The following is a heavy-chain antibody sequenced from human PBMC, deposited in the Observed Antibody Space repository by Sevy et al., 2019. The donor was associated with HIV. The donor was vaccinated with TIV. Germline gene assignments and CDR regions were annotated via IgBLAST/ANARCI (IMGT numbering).Heavy chain of an antibody. D-gene: IGHD2-8*02. CDR3: AKRRVQSGLSGGGANYGMDV. CDR2: LIGGGSRT. Sequence: GGSLRLSCAASGFPFSNFAMSWVRQAPGKGLEWVSTLIGGGSRTYYADSVTGRFIISRDNSRNTRYLQMNSLRAEDTAIYYCAKRRVQSGLSGGGANYGMDVRGRGTTVTVSS. J-gene: IGHJ6*02. CDR1: GFPFSNFA. V-gene: IGHV3-23*01.